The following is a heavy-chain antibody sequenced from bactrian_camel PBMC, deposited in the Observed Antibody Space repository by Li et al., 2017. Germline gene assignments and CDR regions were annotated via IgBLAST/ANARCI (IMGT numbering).Heavy chain of an antibody. CDR2: IDTDGNT. Sequence: VQLVESGGGSVKAGGSLRLSCAASGFTFNTYGMTWVRQAPGTECELVSSIDTDGNTYYADSVKGRFTISKYYADNTPYLQMNTLKPEDTAMYYCTATEDYGLGTVIFGYWGQGTQVTVS. CDR1: GFTFNTYG. V-gene: IGHV3S31*01. D-gene: IGHD5*01. J-gene: IGHJ6*01. CDR3: TATEDYGLGTVIFGY.